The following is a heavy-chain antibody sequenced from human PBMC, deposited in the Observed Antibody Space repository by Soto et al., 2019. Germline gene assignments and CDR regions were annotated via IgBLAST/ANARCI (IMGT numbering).Heavy chain of an antibody. D-gene: IGHD6-19*01. CDR3: VHDSSGWYGFDY. Sequence: QITLKESGPTLVRPTQTLTLTCTFSGFSLSSSGVGVGWIRQPPGKALEWLALIYWDDDKRYSPSLRSRLSIXKXXSKNQVVLTMTNMDPVDTGTYYCVHDSSGWYGFDYWGQGTLVTVSS. J-gene: IGHJ4*02. V-gene: IGHV2-5*02. CDR1: GFSLSSSGVG. CDR2: IYWDDDK.